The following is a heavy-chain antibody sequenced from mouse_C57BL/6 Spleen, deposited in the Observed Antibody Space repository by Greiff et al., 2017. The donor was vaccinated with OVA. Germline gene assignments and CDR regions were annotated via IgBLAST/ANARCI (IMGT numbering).Heavy chain of an antibody. CDR1: GYTFTSYW. CDR2: IYPGSGST. CDR3: ARKKGNYAYFDY. V-gene: IGHV1-55*01. J-gene: IGHJ2*01. D-gene: IGHD2-1*01. Sequence: QVQLQQPGAELVKPGASVKMSCKASGYTFTSYWITWVKQRPGQGLEWIGDIYPGSGSTNYNEKFKSKATLTVDTSSSTAYMQLSSLTSEDSAVYYCARKKGNYAYFDYWGQGTTLTVSS.